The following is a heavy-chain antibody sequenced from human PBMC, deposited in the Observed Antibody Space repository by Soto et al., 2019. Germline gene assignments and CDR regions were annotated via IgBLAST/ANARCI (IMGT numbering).Heavy chain of an antibody. CDR3: VRDGTKTLRDWFDP. Sequence: SETLSLTCTVSGASISGFYWSWIRKSAGKGLEWIGRIYATGTTDYNPSLKSRVMMSVDTSKKQFSLKLRSVTAANTAVYYCVRDGTKTLRDWFDPWGQGISVTVSS. V-gene: IGHV4-4*07. J-gene: IGHJ5*02. CDR2: IYATGTT. CDR1: GASISGFY. D-gene: IGHD1-1*01.